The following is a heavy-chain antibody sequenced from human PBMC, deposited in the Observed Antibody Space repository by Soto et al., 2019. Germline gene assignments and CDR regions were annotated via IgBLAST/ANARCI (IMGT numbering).Heavy chain of an antibody. D-gene: IGHD4-17*01. Sequence: PSETLSLTCTVSGGSVSSGSYYWSWVRQPPGKGLEWIGYIYYSGSISYNPSLKSRVTMALDTSENQFSLKLSSVTAADMAVYYCVRSTVTLRNFDLWGRGTLVTVSS. V-gene: IGHV4-61*01. J-gene: IGHJ2*01. CDR3: VRSTVTLRNFDL. CDR1: GGSVSSGSYY. CDR2: IYYSGSI.